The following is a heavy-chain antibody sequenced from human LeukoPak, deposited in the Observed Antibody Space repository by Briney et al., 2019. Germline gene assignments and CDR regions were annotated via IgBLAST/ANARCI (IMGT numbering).Heavy chain of an antibody. CDR3: ARSSSYFTYFDL. J-gene: IGHJ2*01. D-gene: IGHD2/OR15-2a*01. Sequence: PGGSPRPSCAASGFTLRDYYMSWIRQAPGKGLEWISYMSSTGNTIYYAESVKGRFTVSRDSANNSMSLQMTSLRAEDSAVYYCARSSSYFTYFDLWGRDTLVTVSS. V-gene: IGHV3-11*04. CDR1: GFTLRDYY. CDR2: MSSTGNTI.